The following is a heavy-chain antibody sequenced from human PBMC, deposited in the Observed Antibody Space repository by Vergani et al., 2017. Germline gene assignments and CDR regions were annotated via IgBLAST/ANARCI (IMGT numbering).Heavy chain of an antibody. Sequence: QVQLQQWGAGLLKPSETLSLTCAVYGGSFSGYYWSWIRQPPGKGLEWIGEINHSGSTNYNPSLKSRVTISVDTSKNQFSLKLSSVTAADTAVYYCARGGCSCGEVFFDDGGEGSLVTVPS. CDR3: ARGGCSCGEVFFDD. V-gene: IGHV4-34*01. D-gene: IGHD5-18*01. CDR2: INHSGST. CDR1: GGSFSGYY. J-gene: IGHJ4*02.